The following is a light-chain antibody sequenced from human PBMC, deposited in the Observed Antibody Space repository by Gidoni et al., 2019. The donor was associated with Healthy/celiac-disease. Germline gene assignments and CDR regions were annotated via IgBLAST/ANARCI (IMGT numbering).Light chain of an antibody. CDR2: SNT. CDR3: EAWNESLRGFVV. J-gene: IGLJ2*01. V-gene: IGLV1-47*02. CDR1: SSNIGSNS. Sequence: SVLTHPPSAPGPPGSRVTISCSGSSSNIGSNSVYWYQQPPGKAPKLLIYSNTQRPAGVPGRFSGSKCGTSASLAISGLRAGEEADYYCEAWNESLRGFVVFGGGTKLTVL.